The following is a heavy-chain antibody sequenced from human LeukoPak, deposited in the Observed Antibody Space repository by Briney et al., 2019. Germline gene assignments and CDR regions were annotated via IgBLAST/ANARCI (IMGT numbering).Heavy chain of an antibody. J-gene: IGHJ6*02. CDR3: ARDCASCYGGLDV. CDR2: ITFSSSYI. V-gene: IGHV3-21*01. CDR1: GFTFSSYT. Sequence: GGSLRLSCAASGFTFSSYTMNWVRRAPGKGLEWVSSITFSSSYIYYADSVKGRFTIPRDDAKNSLYLQMNNLRAEDTAVYYCARDCASCYGGLDVWGQGTTVTVSS. D-gene: IGHD2-2*01.